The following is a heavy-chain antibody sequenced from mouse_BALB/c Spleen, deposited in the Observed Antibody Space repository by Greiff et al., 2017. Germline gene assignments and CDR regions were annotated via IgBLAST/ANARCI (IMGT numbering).Heavy chain of an antibody. Sequence: QVQLQQSGAELVRPGTSVKVSCKASGYAFTNYLIEWVKQRPGQGLEWIGVINPGSGGTNYNEKFKGKATLTADKSSSTAYMQLSSLTSDDSAVYFGARSPSTMITYLDYWGQGTTLTVSS. V-gene: IGHV1-54*01. J-gene: IGHJ2*01. CDR1: GYAFTNYL. CDR2: INPGSGGT. CDR3: ARSPSTMITYLDY. D-gene: IGHD2-4*01.